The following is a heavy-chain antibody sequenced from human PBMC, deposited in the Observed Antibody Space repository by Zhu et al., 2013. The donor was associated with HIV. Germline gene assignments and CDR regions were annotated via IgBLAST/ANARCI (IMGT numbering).Heavy chain of an antibody. CDR2: ISYDGSNK. D-gene: IGHD2-21*01. J-gene: IGHJ4*02. V-gene: IGHV3-30-3*01. CDR1: GFTFSSYA. CDR3: ARGVETYCGGDCYEIGSYFDY. Sequence: VQLVESGGGVVQPGRSLRLSCAASGFTFSSYAMHWVRQAPGKGLEWVAVISYDGSNKYYADSVKGRFTISRDNSKNTLYLQMNSLRAEDTAVYYCARGVETYCGGDCYEIGSYFDYWGQGTLVTVSS.